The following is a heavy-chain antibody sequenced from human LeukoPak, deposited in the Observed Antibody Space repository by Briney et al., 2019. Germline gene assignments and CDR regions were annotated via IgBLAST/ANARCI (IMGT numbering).Heavy chain of an antibody. D-gene: IGHD3-9*01. V-gene: IGHV3-48*03. CDR3: ARVGRYFDWLSYYYGMDV. Sequence: GSLRLSCAASGFTFSSYEMNWVRQAPGKGLEWVSYISSSGSTIYYADSVKGRFTISRDNAKNSLYLQMNSLRAEDTAVYYCARVGRYFDWLSYYYGMDVWGKGTTVTVSS. J-gene: IGHJ6*04. CDR2: ISSSGSTI. CDR1: GFTFSSYE.